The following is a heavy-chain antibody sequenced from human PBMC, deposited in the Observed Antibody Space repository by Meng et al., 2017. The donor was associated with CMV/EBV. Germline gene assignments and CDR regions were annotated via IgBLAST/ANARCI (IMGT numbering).Heavy chain of an antibody. D-gene: IGHD3-22*01. J-gene: IGHJ4*02. V-gene: IGHV3-7*01. Sequence: GESLKISCAASGFTFSSYWMSWVRQAQGKGLEWVANIKQDGSEKYYVDSVKGRFTISRDNAKNSLYLQMNSLRAEDTAVYYCARDELYYYDSSGYKFDYWGQGTLVTVSS. CDR1: GFTFSSYW. CDR2: IKQDGSEK. CDR3: ARDELYYYDSSGYKFDY.